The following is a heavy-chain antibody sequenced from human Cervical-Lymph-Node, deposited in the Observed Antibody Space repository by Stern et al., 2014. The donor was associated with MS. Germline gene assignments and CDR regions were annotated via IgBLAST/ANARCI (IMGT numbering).Heavy chain of an antibody. D-gene: IGHD1-26*01. CDR2: ISINGTSI. CDR3: ARGLPSF. Sequence: VQLVESGGDLVKPGGSLRLSCAASGFKFSAYYMHWIRQAPGQGLAWLSYISINGTSIYYAYSVKGRFIISRDNAKQSLYLQMNRLRAEDTAVYYCARGLPSFWGQGSLVTVSP. CDR1: GFKFSAYY. V-gene: IGHV3-11*01. J-gene: IGHJ4*02.